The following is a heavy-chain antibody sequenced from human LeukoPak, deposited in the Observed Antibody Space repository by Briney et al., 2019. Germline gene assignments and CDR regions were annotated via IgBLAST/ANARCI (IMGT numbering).Heavy chain of an antibody. CDR2: INHSGST. V-gene: IGHV4-34*01. CDR1: GGSFSGYY. Sequence: PSGTLSLTCTVYGGSFSGYYWSWIRQPPGKGLEWIGEINHSGSTNYNPSLKSRVTISVDTSNNQFSLKLSSVTAADTAVYYCARLYGSGSYYNYWGQGTLVTVSS. CDR3: ARLYGSGSYYNY. D-gene: IGHD3-10*01. J-gene: IGHJ4*02.